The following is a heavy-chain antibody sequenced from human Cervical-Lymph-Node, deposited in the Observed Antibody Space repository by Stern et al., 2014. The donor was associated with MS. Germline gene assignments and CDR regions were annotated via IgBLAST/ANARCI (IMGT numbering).Heavy chain of an antibody. CDR2: IISSSSPI. CDR1: GFTFSSYS. J-gene: IGHJ5*02. D-gene: IGHD1-14*01. Sequence: EVQLGESGGCLVQPGGSLRLSCAASGFTFSSYSMNWVRQAPGQGLEWVSSIISSSSPIYYAASVKGRFTISRDNAKNSLYLQMNSLRDEDTAVYYCAREDELGGTAWGQGTLVTVSS. CDR3: AREDELGGTA. V-gene: IGHV3-48*02.